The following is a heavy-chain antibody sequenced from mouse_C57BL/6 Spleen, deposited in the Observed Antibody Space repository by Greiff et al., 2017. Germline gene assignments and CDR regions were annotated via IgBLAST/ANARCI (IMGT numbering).Heavy chain of an antibody. Sequence: QVQLQQPGAELVMPGASVKLSCKASGYTFTSYWMHWVKQRPGQGLEWIGEFDPSDSYNNYNQKFKGKSTLTVDKSSSTAYMQLSILTTDDSAVYYCAREGLLRRYFDVWGTGATVTVSS. CDR3: AREGLLRRYFDV. J-gene: IGHJ1*03. CDR2: FDPSDSYN. D-gene: IGHD1-2*01. CDR1: GYTFTSYW. V-gene: IGHV1-69*01.